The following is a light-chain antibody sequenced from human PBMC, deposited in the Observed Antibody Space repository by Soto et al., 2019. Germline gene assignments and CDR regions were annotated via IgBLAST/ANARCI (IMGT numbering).Light chain of an antibody. J-gene: IGKJ1*01. CDR3: QQSYNTPRT. V-gene: IGKV1-39*01. CDR1: QSIDTY. Sequence: DIQMTQFPSSLSASVGDRVTITCRASQSIDTYVNWYQQKPGKAPKVLIYTASALQSGVPSRFSGSGSGTDFTLNINGLQPEDFATYYCQQSYNTPRTFGQGTTAEIK. CDR2: TAS.